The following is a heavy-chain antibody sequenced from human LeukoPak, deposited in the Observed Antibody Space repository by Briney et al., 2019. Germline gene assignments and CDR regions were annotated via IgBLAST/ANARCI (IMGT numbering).Heavy chain of an antibody. D-gene: IGHD1-26*01. J-gene: IGHJ3*02. Sequence: PGGSLRLSCTASGFTFGDYAMSWVRQAPGKGLEWIGEINHSGSTNYNPSLKSRVTISVDTSKNQFSLKLSSVTAADTAVYYCARFLRGATNALEIWGQGTMVTVSS. CDR2: INHSGST. CDR3: ARFLRGATNALEI. V-gene: IGHV4-34*01. CDR1: GFTFGDYA.